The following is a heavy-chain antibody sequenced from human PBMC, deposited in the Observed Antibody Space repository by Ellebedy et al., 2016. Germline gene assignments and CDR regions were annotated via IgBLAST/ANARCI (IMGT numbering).Heavy chain of an antibody. J-gene: IGHJ4*02. V-gene: IGHV3-74*01. Sequence: GESLKISXAASGFTLGSYWMDWVRQAPGKGLVWVSRISTDGIVTDYADSVKGRFTISRDNAKNSLYLQMNSLRVEDTALYYCTKQGDPLDFYYFDYWGQGTLVTVSS. CDR3: TKQGDPLDFYYFDY. CDR2: ISTDGIVT. CDR1: GFTLGSYW. D-gene: IGHD3-16*01.